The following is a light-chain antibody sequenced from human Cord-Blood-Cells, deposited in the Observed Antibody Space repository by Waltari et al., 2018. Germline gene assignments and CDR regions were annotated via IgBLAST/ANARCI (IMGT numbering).Light chain of an antibody. CDR3: GTWDSSLSAGV. Sequence: QSVLTQPPSVSAAPGQKVTISCSGSSSNIGNNYVSWYQQLPGTAPKLLIYANKNRPSGFPDRCSGSKSGTSATLGITGLQTGDEADYYCGTWDSSLSAGVFGTGTKVTVL. CDR2: ANK. CDR1: SSNIGNNY. V-gene: IGLV1-51*01. J-gene: IGLJ1*01.